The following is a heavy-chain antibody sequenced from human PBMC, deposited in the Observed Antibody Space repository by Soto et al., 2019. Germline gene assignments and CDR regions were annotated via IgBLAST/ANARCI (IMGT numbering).Heavy chain of an antibody. D-gene: IGHD1-26*01. CDR3: AKDCEREPTYYFDY. V-gene: IGHV3-43*01. CDR2: ISWDGGST. Sequence: EVQLVESGGVVVQPGGSLRLSCAASGFTFDDYTMHWVRQAPGKGLEWVSLISWDGGSTYYADSVKGRFTISRDNIKNSLYMQMNSLRTYDTALYYCAKDCEREPTYYFDYWGQGTLVTVSS. CDR1: GFTFDDYT. J-gene: IGHJ4*02.